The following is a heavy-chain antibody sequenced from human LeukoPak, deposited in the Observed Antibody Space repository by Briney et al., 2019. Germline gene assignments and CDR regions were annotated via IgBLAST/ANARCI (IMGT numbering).Heavy chain of an antibody. CDR3: ARAIIAVAGVYYFDY. CDR1: GYSISSGYY. V-gene: IGHV4-38-2*01. J-gene: IGHJ4*02. Sequence: SETLYLTCAVSGYSISSGYYWGWIRQPPGKGLEWIGSIYHSGSTYYNPSLKSRVTISVDTSKNQFSLKLSSVTAADTAVYYCARAIIAVAGVYYFDYWGQGTLVTVSS. CDR2: IYHSGST. D-gene: IGHD6-19*01.